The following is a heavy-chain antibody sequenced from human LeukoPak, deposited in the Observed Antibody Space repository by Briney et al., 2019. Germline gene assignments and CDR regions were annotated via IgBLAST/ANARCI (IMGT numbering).Heavy chain of an antibody. CDR1: GGTFSSYA. Sequence: SVKVSCKASGGTFSSYAISWVRQAPGQGLEWMGRIIPILGIANYAQKFQGRVTITADKSTSTAYMELSSLRSEDTAVYYCARGLGFGDAFDIWGQGTMVTVSS. J-gene: IGHJ3*02. CDR3: ARGLGFGDAFDI. D-gene: IGHD3-16*01. V-gene: IGHV1-69*04. CDR2: IIPILGIA.